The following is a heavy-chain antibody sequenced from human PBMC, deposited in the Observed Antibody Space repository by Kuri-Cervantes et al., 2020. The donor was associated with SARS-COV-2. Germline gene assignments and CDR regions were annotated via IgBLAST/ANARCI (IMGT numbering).Heavy chain of an antibody. CDR3: ARLVFVDAFDI. J-gene: IGHJ3*02. CDR2: ISYEGSNK. Sequence: GGSLRLSCAVSGLSINNYDMHWVRQAQGKGPEWVAVISYEGSNKHYSDSVKGRFTISRDNAKNSLYLQMNSLRAEDTAVYYCARLVFVDAFDIWGQGTMVTVSS. V-gene: IGHV3-30*03. D-gene: IGHD2-2*01. CDR1: GLSINNYD.